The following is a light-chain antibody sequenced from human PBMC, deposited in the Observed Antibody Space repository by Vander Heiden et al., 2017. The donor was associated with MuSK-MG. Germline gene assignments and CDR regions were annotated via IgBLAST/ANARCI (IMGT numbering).Light chain of an antibody. V-gene: IGKV4-1*01. CDR3: QQDDSDPLT. Sequence: DIVMTQSPDSLAVSLGERATINCKSSQSILYSSNNKNYLAWYQQKPGQPPKLFIRWASTRESGVPDRFSGSGSGTDFTLTISSLQAEDVAVYFCQQDDSDPLTFGGGTKVEIK. J-gene: IGKJ4*01. CDR2: WAS. CDR1: QSILYSSNNKNY.